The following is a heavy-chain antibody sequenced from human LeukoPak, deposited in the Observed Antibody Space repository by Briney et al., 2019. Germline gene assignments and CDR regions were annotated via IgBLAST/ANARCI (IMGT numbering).Heavy chain of an antibody. CDR3: ARGYSSGWRHVGDAFDI. D-gene: IGHD6-19*01. V-gene: IGHV4-59*08. CDR1: GGSISSYY. CDR2: IYYSGST. Sequence: SETLSLTCTVSGGSISSYYWSWIRQPPGKGLEWIGYIYYSGSTNYNPSLKSRVTISVDTSKNQFSLKLSSVTAADTAVYYCARGYSSGWRHVGDAFDIWGQGTMVTVSS. J-gene: IGHJ3*02.